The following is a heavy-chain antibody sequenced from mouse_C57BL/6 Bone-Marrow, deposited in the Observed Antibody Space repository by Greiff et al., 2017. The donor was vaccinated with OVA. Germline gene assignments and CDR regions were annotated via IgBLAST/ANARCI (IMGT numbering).Heavy chain of an antibody. CDR1: GYTFTSYW. V-gene: IGHV1-64*01. J-gene: IGHJ3*01. D-gene: IGHD1-1*01. CDR3: AREGVTTVVATPFAY. CDR2: IHPTSGST. Sequence: QVQLQQPGAELVKPGASVKLSCKASGYTFTSYWMHWVKQRPGQGLEWIGMIHPTSGSTNYNEKFKSKATLTVDKSSSTAYMQLSSLTSEDSAVYYCAREGVTTVVATPFAYWGQGTLVTVSA.